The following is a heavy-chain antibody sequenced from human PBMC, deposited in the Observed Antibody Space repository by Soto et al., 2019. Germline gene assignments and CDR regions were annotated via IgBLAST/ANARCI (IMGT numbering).Heavy chain of an antibody. J-gene: IGHJ2*01. CDR2: ISYDGSNE. V-gene: IGHV3-30-3*02. D-gene: IGHD4-17*01. Sequence: HMVPPAQGKGLEWVAVISYDGSNEYYVDSVKGRFTISRDNSKNTLYLQMNSLREEDTAVYYCAKGNYGGNSVDFDLWGRCTPVTVSS. CDR3: AKGNYGGNSVDFDL.